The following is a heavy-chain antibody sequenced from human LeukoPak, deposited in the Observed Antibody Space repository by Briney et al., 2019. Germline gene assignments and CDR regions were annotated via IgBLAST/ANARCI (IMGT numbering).Heavy chain of an antibody. CDR3: ARTYYYDSSGYYSPFDY. Sequence: GGSLRLSCAASGFTFSSYAMSWVRQAPGKGLQWVSGISGSGGSTYYADSVKGRFTISRDNAKNSLYLQMNSLRAEDTALYYCARTYYYDSSGYYSPFDYWGQGTLVTVSS. CDR2: ISGSGGST. J-gene: IGHJ4*02. CDR1: GFTFSSYA. D-gene: IGHD3-22*01. V-gene: IGHV3-23*01.